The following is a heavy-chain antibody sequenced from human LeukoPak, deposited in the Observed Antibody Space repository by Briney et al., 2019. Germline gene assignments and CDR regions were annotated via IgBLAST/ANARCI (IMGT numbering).Heavy chain of an antibody. CDR1: GFTFSSYG. CDR3: ARESPPAASTRYYYYYGMDV. Sequence: GRSLRLSCAASGFTFSSYGMHWVRQAPGKGLEWVAVIWYDGSNKYYADSVKSRFTISRDNSKNTLYLQMNSLRAEDTAVYYCARESPPAASTRYYYYYGMDVWGKGTMVTVSS. J-gene: IGHJ6*04. D-gene: IGHD2-2*01. CDR2: IWYDGSNK. V-gene: IGHV3-33*01.